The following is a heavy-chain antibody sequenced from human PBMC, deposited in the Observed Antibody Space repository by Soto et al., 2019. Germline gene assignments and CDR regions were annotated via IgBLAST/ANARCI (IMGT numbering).Heavy chain of an antibody. V-gene: IGHV3-33*01. D-gene: IGHD3-22*01. J-gene: IGHJ4*02. CDR2: IWYDGSNK. CDR3: ARDYDSSGYPRYYFDY. Sequence: QVQLVESGGGVVQPGRSLRLSCAASGFTFSSYGMHWVRQAPGKGLEWVAVIWYDGSNKYYADSVKGRFTISRDNSKNTLYLQMNSLRAEDTDVYYCARDYDSSGYPRYYFDYWGQGTRVTVSS. CDR1: GFTFSSYG.